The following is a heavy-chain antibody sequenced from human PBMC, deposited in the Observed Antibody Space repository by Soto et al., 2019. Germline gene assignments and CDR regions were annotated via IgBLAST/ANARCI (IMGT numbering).Heavy chain of an antibody. CDR3: ARGPVTMVRGVMTRVYGMDV. D-gene: IGHD3-10*01. V-gene: IGHV4-34*01. J-gene: IGHJ6*02. CDR2: INHSGST. Sequence: PSETLSLTYTVYGGSFRDYYWRRIRQPPGKGLEWIGEINHSGSTNYNPSLKSRVTISVDTSKNQFSLKLSSVTAADTAVYYCARGPVTMVRGVMTRVYGMDVWGQGTTVTVPS. CDR1: GGSFRDYY.